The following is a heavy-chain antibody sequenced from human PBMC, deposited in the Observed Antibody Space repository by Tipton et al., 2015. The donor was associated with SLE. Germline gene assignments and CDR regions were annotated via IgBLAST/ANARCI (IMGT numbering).Heavy chain of an antibody. CDR2: IYTGGNT. Sequence: TLSLTCTVSGGSIGRYYWGWIRQPAGKGLEWIGRIYTGGNTKYNPSLESRVTLSVDASKDQFSLRLTSVTAADTAVYYCVVCSPSSCSYFDYWGQGRLVTVSS. CDR3: VVCSPSSCSYFDY. D-gene: IGHD2-2*01. V-gene: IGHV4-4*07. J-gene: IGHJ4*02. CDR1: GGSIGRYY.